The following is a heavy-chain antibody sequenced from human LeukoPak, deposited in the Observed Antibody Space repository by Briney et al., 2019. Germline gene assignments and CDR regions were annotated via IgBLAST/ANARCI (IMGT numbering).Heavy chain of an antibody. J-gene: IGHJ6*02. Sequence: ASVKVSCKASGYTFTSYGISWVRQAPGQGLEWMGWISAYNGNTNYAQKLQGRATMTTDTSTSTAYMELRSLRSDDTAVYYCAREGLRYFDWLSYYYGMDVWGQGTTVTVSS. CDR2: ISAYNGNT. V-gene: IGHV1-18*01. CDR1: GYTFTSYG. D-gene: IGHD3-9*01. CDR3: AREGLRYFDWLSYYYGMDV.